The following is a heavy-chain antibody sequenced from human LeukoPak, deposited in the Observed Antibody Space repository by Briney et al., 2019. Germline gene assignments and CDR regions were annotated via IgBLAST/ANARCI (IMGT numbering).Heavy chain of an antibody. CDR1: GFTFSSYS. Sequence: GGSLRLSCAASGFTFSSYSMNWVRQAPGRGLEWVSAISGSGGRTYYANSAKGRFTISRDNSKNTLYLQMNGLRAEDTAVYYCAKDVTSNEYKYGDYVSWGQGTLVTVSS. V-gene: IGHV3-23*01. J-gene: IGHJ4*02. D-gene: IGHD5-24*01. CDR3: AKDVTSNEYKYGDYVS. CDR2: ISGSGGRT.